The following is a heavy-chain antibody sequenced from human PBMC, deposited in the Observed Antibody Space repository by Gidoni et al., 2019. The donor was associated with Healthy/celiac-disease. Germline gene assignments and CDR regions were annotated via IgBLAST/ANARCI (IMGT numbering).Heavy chain of an antibody. CDR3: AREMYYDFWLPAGSFDY. J-gene: IGHJ4*02. V-gene: IGHV3-7*03. Sequence: EWVANIKQDGSEKYYVDSVKGRFTISRDNAKNSLYLQMNSLRAEDTAVYYCAREMYYDFWLPAGSFDYWGQGTLVTVSS. D-gene: IGHD3-3*01. CDR2: IKQDGSEK.